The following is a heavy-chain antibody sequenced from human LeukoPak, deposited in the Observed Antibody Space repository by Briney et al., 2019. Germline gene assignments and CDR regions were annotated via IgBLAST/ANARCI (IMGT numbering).Heavy chain of an antibody. J-gene: IGHJ4*02. CDR1: GFTFSTYA. V-gene: IGHV3-23*01. Sequence: GGSLRLSCAASGFTFSTYAMSWVRQAPGKGLEWVSSISAGSTSTSYAESVKGRFTISRDNSKNTLYLQINSLRDEDTAIYYCATRGDYRGFDYWGQGTLVTVSS. CDR3: ATRGDYRGFDY. CDR2: ISAGSTST. D-gene: IGHD4/OR15-4a*01.